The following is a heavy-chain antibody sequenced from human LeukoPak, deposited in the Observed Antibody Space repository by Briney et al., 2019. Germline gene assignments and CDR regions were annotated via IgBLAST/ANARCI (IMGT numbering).Heavy chain of an antibody. V-gene: IGHV4-59*01. CDR3: ARFTYYYGSGSPRGFDY. D-gene: IGHD3-10*01. J-gene: IGHJ4*02. Sequence: SETLSLTCTVSGGSISSYYWSWIRQPPGKGLEWIGYIYYSGSTNYNPSLKSRVTISVDTSKNQFSLKLSSVTAADTAVYYCARFTYYYGSGSPRGFDYWGQGTLVTVSS. CDR1: GGSISSYY. CDR2: IYYSGST.